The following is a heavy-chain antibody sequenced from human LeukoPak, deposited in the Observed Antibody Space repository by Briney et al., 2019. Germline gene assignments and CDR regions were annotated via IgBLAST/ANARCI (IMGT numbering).Heavy chain of an antibody. D-gene: IGHD3-22*01. CDR1: GFTFDDYA. CDR2: ISWNSGSI. Sequence: PGGSLRLSCAASGFTFDDYAMHWVRQAPGKGLEWVSGISWNSGSIGYADSVKGRFTISRDNAKNSLYLQMNSLRAEDTALYYRAKDMGYYDSSGSFDYWGQGTLVTVSS. CDR3: AKDMGYYDSSGSFDY. V-gene: IGHV3-9*01. J-gene: IGHJ4*02.